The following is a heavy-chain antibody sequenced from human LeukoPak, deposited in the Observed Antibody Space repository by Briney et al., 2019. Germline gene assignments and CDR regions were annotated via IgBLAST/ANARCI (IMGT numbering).Heavy chain of an antibody. J-gene: IGHJ1*01. D-gene: IGHD1-26*01. CDR3: ATSIVGFSYDEPFQH. V-gene: IGHV3-23*01. CDR1: GFTFSSYA. Sequence: GGSLRLSCAASGFTFSSYAMSWVRQAPGEGLEWVSVINDSCGRTYYADSVKGRFTIFRDNSKNTLYLHMNSLRAEDTAVYYCATSIVGFSYDEPFQHWGQGTLVTVSS. CDR2: INDSCGRT.